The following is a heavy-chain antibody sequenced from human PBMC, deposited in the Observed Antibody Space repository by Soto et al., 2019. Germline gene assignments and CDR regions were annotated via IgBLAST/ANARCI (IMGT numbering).Heavy chain of an antibody. J-gene: IGHJ5*02. D-gene: IGHD3-3*01. CDR2: IAYDGSSK. CDR3: AKSLDGVPVQEFDP. CDR1: GFTFENFG. Sequence: QVQLVESGGCVVQPGMSLRLSCAASGFTFENFGMHWVRQAPGKGLEWVAVIAYDGSSKYYADSVKGRFTISRDNSNNTLYLQMNSLRVEDTAVYYCAKSLDGVPVQEFDPRGQGTLVTVSS. V-gene: IGHV3-30*18.